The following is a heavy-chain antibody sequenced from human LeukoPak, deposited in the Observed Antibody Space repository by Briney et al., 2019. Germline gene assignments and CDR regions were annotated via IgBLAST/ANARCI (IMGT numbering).Heavy chain of an antibody. Sequence: GSLRLSCAASGFTFSSYAMSWVRQAPGKGLEWIGSIYYSGSTYYNPSLKSRVTISVDTSKNQFSLKLSSVTAADTAVYYCARHDRDYYGSGGYYFDYWGQGTLVTVSS. D-gene: IGHD3-10*01. V-gene: IGHV4-39*01. CDR2: IYYSGST. CDR1: GFTFSSYA. CDR3: ARHDRDYYGSGGYYFDY. J-gene: IGHJ4*02.